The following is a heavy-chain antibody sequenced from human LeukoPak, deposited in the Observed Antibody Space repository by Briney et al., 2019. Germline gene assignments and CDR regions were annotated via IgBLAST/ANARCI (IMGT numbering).Heavy chain of an antibody. CDR3: ARDPSAFSGFYDS. Sequence: KSSETRSPTRTVTGGSLSGYYRSWIRQSPEKGLEWIGYIYSSGSTNYKSSLKSRITISEDTSKNQVSLNLRSVTAADTAVYYCARDPSAFSGFYDSWGQGTLVTVSS. J-gene: IGHJ4*02. V-gene: IGHV4-59*01. CDR1: GGSLSGYY. CDR2: IYSSGST. D-gene: IGHD5-12*01.